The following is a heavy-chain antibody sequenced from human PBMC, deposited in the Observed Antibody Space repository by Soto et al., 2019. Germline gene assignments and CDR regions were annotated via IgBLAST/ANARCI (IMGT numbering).Heavy chain of an antibody. CDR1: GYTFTSYD. V-gene: IGHV1-8*01. J-gene: IGHJ4*02. CDR3: ARGKTRKN. CDR2: MRPNSGNP. Sequence: QAQLVQSGAEVKKPGASVKVSCKASGYTFTSYDINWVRQATGQGLEWMGRMRPNSGNPCYAQKFHSIVTMTRDTSITTAYMELSRVRSEDKAGSYFARGKTRKNWGQGTLVTVSS.